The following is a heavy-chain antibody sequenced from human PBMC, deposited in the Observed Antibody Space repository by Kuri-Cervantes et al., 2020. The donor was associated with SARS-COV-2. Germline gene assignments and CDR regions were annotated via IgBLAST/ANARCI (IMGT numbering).Heavy chain of an antibody. CDR3: AKLFGMVVAGTLDY. CDR2: ISSSSSYI. D-gene: IGHD2-15*01. Sequence: GGSLRLSCAASGFTFSSYSMNWVRQAPGKGLEWVSSISSSSSYIYYADSVKGRFTISRDNSNNTLYLQMNSLRGEDTAVYYCAKLFGMVVAGTLDYWGQGTLVTVSS. CDR1: GFTFSSYS. J-gene: IGHJ4*02. V-gene: IGHV3-21*04.